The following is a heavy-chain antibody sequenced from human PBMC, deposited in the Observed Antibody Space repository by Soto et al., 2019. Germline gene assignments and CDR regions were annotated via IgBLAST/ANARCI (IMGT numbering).Heavy chain of an antibody. J-gene: IGHJ4*02. CDR1: GFSLSSTAVG. CDR3: AHGSGWLFYH. CDR2: MYWNDDN. V-gene: IGHV2-5*01. Sequence: QITLKESGPTLVRPTQTLTLTCTFSGFSLSSTAVGVGWIRQAPGQAPEWLALMYWNDDNHYSPPLKSRLTLTKDTSKNQVVLTMTNVDPVDTATYYCAHGSGWLFYHWGQGTLVTVTS. D-gene: IGHD3-22*01.